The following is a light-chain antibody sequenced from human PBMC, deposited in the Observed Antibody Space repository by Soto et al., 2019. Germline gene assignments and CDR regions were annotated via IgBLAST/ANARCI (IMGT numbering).Light chain of an antibody. CDR2: SVS. Sequence: QSVLTQPASVSGSPGQSITISCTGTSSDVGSYNLVSWYQQHPGKAPKLMIYSVSNRPSGVSYRFSGSKSGNTASLTISGLQAEDEADYYCISYTVTRSYVFGTGTKLTVL. CDR3: ISYTVTRSYV. V-gene: IGLV2-14*02. CDR1: SSDVGSYNL. J-gene: IGLJ1*01.